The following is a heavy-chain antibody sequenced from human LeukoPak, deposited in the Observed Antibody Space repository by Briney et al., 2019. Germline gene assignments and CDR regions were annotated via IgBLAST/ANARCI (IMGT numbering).Heavy chain of an antibody. V-gene: IGHV4-34*01. CDR3: ARGYCSSTSCYLNWFDP. CDR1: GGSFSGYY. Sequence: PSETLSLTCAVHGGSFSGYYRSWIRQPPGKGLEWIGEINHSGSTNYNPSLKSRVTISVDTSKNQFSLKLSSVTAADTAVYYCARGYCSSTSCYLNWFDPWGQGTLVTVSS. CDR2: INHSGST. D-gene: IGHD2-2*01. J-gene: IGHJ5*02.